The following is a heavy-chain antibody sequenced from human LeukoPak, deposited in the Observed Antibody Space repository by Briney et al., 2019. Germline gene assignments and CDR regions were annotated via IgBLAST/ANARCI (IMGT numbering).Heavy chain of an antibody. V-gene: IGHV4-4*09. D-gene: IGHD4-11*01. CDR1: GGSISSYY. J-gene: IGHJ6*03. Sequence: TSETLSLTCTVSGGSISSYYWSWIRQPPGKGLEWIGYIYTSGSTNYNPSLKSRVTISVDTSKNQFSLKLSSVTAADTAVYYCARYTVTSYYYYYMDVWGKGTTVTVSS. CDR2: IYTSGST. CDR3: ARYTVTSYYYYYMDV.